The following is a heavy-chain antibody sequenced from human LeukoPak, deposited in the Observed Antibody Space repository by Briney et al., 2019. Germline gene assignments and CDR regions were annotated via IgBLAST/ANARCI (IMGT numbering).Heavy chain of an antibody. D-gene: IGHD1-26*01. CDR1: GVTLSDAW. CDR3: TDSIIGGAH. Sequence: PGGSLRLSCIVSGVTLSDAWMTWVRQAPGKGLESVARIKSKGAGGTADYAAPVKGRFTIPRDDSKNMLFLQMNSLKIEDTAVYYCTDSIIGGAHWGQGTLVTVSS. J-gene: IGHJ4*02. V-gene: IGHV3-15*01. CDR2: IKSKGAGGTA.